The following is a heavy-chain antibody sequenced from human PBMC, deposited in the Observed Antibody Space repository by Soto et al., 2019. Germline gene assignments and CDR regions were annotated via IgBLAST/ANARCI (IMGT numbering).Heavy chain of an antibody. CDR3: ARSVAVPGAHIDY. D-gene: IGHD6-19*01. CDR1: GGYIRCSY. CDR2: FYYTGST. Sequence: SETLSLTYSVSGGYIRCSYWSWIRQSPGKGLEWLGYFYYTGSTNYSPSLRSRVSFWVDTSKNEFSLRLSSVTAADTAVYFCARSVAVPGAHIDYWGQGTQVTVSS. J-gene: IGHJ4*02. V-gene: IGHV4-59*01.